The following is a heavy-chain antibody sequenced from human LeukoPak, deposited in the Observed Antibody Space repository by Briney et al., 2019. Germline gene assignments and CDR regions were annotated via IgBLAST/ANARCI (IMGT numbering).Heavy chain of an antibody. J-gene: IGHJ6*02. CDR2: IYYSGSA. V-gene: IGHV4-59*11. D-gene: IGHD6-19*01. Sequence: SETLSLTCSVSGDSISGQYWSWLRQPPGKGLEWIGYIYYSGSATYNPSLKRRVIMSVDTSKNQFSLKMTSVTAADTAVYYCARLSRVAVAGSYGYHSMDVWGRGTTVTVSS. CDR3: ARLSRVAVAGSYGYHSMDV. CDR1: GDSISGQY.